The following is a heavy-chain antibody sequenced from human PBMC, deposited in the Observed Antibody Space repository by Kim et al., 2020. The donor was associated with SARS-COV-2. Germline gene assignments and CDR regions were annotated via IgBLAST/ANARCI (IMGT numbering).Heavy chain of an antibody. J-gene: IGHJ6*03. CDR3: ARTLEWLRRHYYYYMDV. Sequence: LKSRVTISVDTSKNQFSRKLSSVTAADTAVYYCARTLEWLRRHYYYYMDVWGKGTTVTVSS. V-gene: IGHV4-34*01. D-gene: IGHD5-12*01.